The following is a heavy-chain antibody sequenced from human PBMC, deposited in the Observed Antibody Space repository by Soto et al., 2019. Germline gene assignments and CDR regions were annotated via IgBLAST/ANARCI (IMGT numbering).Heavy chain of an antibody. D-gene: IGHD3-3*01. V-gene: IGHV4-39*01. CDR1: GGSISSSSYY. Sequence: SETLSLTCTVSGGSISSSSYYWGWIRQPPGKGLEWIGSIYYSGSTYYNPSLKSRVTISVDTSKNQFSLKLSSVTAADTAVYYCARVITIFGVVINNWFDPWGQGIMVTVSS. CDR2: IYYSGST. CDR3: ARVITIFGVVINNWFDP. J-gene: IGHJ5*02.